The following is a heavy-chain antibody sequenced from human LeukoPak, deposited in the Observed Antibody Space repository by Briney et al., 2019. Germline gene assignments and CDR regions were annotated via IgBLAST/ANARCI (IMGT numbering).Heavy chain of an antibody. CDR1: GGSISSSDYF. Sequence: SETLSLTCTVSGGSISSSDYFWSWIRQPPGTGLEWIGYIYYSGSTDYNPSLKSRITISVDTTKNRFSLKLNSATAADTAVYYCASYYDSSGPSFDYWGQGILVTVSS. CDR3: ASYYDSSGPSFDY. V-gene: IGHV4-30-4*01. D-gene: IGHD3-22*01. J-gene: IGHJ4*02. CDR2: IYYSGST.